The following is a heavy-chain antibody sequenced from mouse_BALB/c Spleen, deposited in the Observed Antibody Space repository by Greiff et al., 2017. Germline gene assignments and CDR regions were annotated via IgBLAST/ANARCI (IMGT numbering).Heavy chain of an antibody. D-gene: IGHD1-1*01. CDR1: GFTFSDYG. V-gene: IGHV5-15*02. J-gene: IGHJ4*01. CDR2: ISNLAYSI. Sequence: EVKVVESGGGLVQPGGSRKLSCAASGFTFSDYGMAWVRQAPGKGPEWVAFISNLAYSIYYADTVTGRFTISRENAKNTLYLEMSSLRSEDTAMYYCARDEDYGSSNAMDYGGQGTSVTVSS. CDR3: ARDEDYGSSNAMDY.